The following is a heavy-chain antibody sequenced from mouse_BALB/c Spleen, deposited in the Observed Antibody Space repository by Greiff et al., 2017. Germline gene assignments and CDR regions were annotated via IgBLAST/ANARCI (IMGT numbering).Heavy chain of an antibody. CDR1: GFTFSSYY. J-gene: IGHJ1*01. D-gene: IGHD2-3*01. CDR3: ARQGWLKYFDV. V-gene: IGHV5-6-2*01. Sequence: EVQGVESGGDLVKPGGSLKLSCAASGFTFSSYYMSWVRQTPEKRLELVAAINSNGGSTYYPDTVKGRFTISRDNAKNTLYLQMSSLKSEDTALYYCARQGWLKYFDVWGAGTTVTVSS. CDR2: INSNGGST.